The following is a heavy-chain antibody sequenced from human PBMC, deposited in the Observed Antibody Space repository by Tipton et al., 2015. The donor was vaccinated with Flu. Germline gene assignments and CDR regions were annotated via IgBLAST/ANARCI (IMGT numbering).Heavy chain of an antibody. D-gene: IGHD3-10*01. V-gene: IGHV4-61*02. Sequence: LRLSCTVSGGSISSGSYYWSWIRQPAGKGLEWIGRMYTSGSTNYNPSLKSRLTMSVDASKQQFSLKLSSVTAADTAVYYCARGSGSGTFMIFDLWGQGTLVTVSS. CDR1: GGSISSGSYY. CDR3: ARGSGSGTFMIFDL. CDR2: MYTSGST. J-gene: IGHJ4*02.